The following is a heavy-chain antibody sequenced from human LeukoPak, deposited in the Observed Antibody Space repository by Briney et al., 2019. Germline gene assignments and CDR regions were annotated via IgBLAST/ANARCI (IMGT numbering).Heavy chain of an antibody. J-gene: IGHJ4*02. Sequence: SETLSLTCTVSGGSISSGGYYWSWIRQHPGKGLEWIGYIYYSGSTYYNPSLKSRVTISVDTSKNQFSLKLRSVTAADTAVYYCARAPYGSGTPLFDYWGQGTLVTVSS. D-gene: IGHD3-10*01. CDR3: ARAPYGSGTPLFDY. V-gene: IGHV4-31*03. CDR2: IYYSGST. CDR1: GGSISSGGYY.